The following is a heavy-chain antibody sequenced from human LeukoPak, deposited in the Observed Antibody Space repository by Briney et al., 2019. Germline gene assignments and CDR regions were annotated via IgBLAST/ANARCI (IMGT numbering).Heavy chain of an antibody. D-gene: IGHD3-22*01. CDR2: INSNGRST. V-gene: IGHV3-74*01. CDR1: GFTFSSYW. Sequence: GGSLRLSCAASGFTFSSYWMHWVRHAPGKGLVWVSRINSNGRSTYYADSVKGRFAISRDNAKNTLYLQMNSLRAEDTAVYYCAREHYYDRSGYSEYFQYWGQGTLVTVSS. J-gene: IGHJ1*01. CDR3: AREHYYDRSGYSEYFQY.